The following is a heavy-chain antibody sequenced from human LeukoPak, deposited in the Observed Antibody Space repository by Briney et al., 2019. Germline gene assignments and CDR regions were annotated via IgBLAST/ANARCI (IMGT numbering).Heavy chain of an antibody. J-gene: IGHJ6*03. CDR3: ARRGTPYYYYYMDV. D-gene: IGHD3-16*01. CDR2: IYSSGTS. V-gene: IGHV4-59*08. CDR1: GGSMNTYY. Sequence: PSETLSLTCTVSGGSMNTYYWSWIRQSPENGLEFIGYIYSSGTSDYNPSLKSQVVISLDTSKSQFSLKMKSVTAADTAVYYCARRGTPYYYYYMDVWGSGTTVTVSS.